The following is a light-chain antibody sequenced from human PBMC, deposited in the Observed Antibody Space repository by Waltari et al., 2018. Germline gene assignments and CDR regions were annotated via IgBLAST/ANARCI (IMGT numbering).Light chain of an antibody. CDR1: SSNIGKNY. J-gene: IGLJ3*02. CDR3: GTWDTSLSAEV. CDR2: END. Sequence: QSVLTQSPSVSAAPGQKVTIACSGGSSNIGKNYVSWYHQLPGTAPKLLIYENDKRPSGIPDRFSGSKSGTSATLDITGLQTGDEADYYCGTWDTSLSAEVFGGGAKLTVL. V-gene: IGLV1-51*02.